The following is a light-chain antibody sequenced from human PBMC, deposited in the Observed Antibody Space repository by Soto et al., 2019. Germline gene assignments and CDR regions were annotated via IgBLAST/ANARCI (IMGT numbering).Light chain of an antibody. J-gene: IGKJ1*01. CDR3: QQYGYSPLT. V-gene: IGKV3-20*01. CDR2: AAS. Sequence: EIVLTQSPGTLSLSPGERATLSCRASQSVSSSYLAWYRQKPGQPPRLVIYAASSRATGIPDRFSGSGSGTDFPLTISILEPEDFALYYCQQYGYSPLTFGQGTKVEIK. CDR1: QSVSSSY.